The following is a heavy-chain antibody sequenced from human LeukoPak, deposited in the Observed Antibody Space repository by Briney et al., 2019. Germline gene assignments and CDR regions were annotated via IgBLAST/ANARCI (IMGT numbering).Heavy chain of an antibody. Sequence: GGSLRLSCAASGFTFSSYSMNWVRQAPGKGLEWVSSISGSSSHIYYADSVKGRFTISRDNAKNSLYLQVNSLRAEDTAVYYCARDRPSLDSWGQGTLVTVSS. V-gene: IGHV3-21*06. CDR3: ARDRPSLDS. CDR2: ISGSSSHI. CDR1: GFTFSSYS. J-gene: IGHJ4*02.